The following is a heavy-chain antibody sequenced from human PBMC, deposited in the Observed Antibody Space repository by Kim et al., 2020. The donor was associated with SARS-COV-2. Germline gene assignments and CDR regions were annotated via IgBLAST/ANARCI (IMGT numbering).Heavy chain of an antibody. CDR1: GASVTSSH. J-gene: IGHJ4*02. CDR3: AKGIGWFYY. CDR2: ISFMEGD. V-gene: IGHV4-59*02. D-gene: IGHD6-19*01. Sequence: SETLSLTCSVSGASVTSSHWSWLRQPPGKGLEWIAFISFMEGDNYNPPLKSRVTMSVDSSKNRFSLKLNSVTAADTAVYYCAKGIGWFYYWGLGILVTVDS.